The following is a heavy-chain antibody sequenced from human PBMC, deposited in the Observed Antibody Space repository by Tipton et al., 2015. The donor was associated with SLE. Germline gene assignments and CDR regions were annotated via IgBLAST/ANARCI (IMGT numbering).Heavy chain of an antibody. CDR2: MYYTGSA. CDR1: GASISSHY. D-gene: IGHD6-13*01. J-gene: IGHJ4*02. V-gene: IGHV4-59*11. CDR3: ASSSSWLGGFDY. Sequence: TLSLTCTVSGASISSHYWSWIRQPPGKGLEWIGYMYYTGSAHYNPSLRNRVTMSLDTSKNQFSLKLSSVTAADTAVYYCASSSSWLGGFDYWGQGSLVTVSS.